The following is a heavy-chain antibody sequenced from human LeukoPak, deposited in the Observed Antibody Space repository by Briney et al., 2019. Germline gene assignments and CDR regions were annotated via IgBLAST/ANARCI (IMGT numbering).Heavy chain of an antibody. D-gene: IGHD2/OR15-2a*01. Sequence: PGGSLRLSCAASGFTFSDYWMHWVRQAPGKGLVWVSRISNDGSDTNYADSVKGRFTISRDNAKNTLYLQMNSLRAEDTAVYYCVCSRLYYWGQGTLVTVSS. CDR3: VCSRLYY. J-gene: IGHJ4*02. CDR2: ISNDGSDT. CDR1: GFTFSDYW. V-gene: IGHV3-74*01.